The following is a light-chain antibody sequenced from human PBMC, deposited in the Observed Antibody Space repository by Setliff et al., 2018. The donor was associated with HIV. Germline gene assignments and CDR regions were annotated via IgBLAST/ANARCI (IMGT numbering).Light chain of an antibody. V-gene: IGLV2-14*01. Sequence: QSALTQPASVSGSPGQSITISCTGTSSDVGTYNAVCWYQQHPGKAPKLMIYDVSTRPSGVSNRFSGSKSGNTASLTISGLQTEDEADYYCSSYTSSSTDVFGTGTKVTVL. CDR3: SSYTSSSTDV. CDR1: SSDVGTYNA. CDR2: DVS. J-gene: IGLJ1*01.